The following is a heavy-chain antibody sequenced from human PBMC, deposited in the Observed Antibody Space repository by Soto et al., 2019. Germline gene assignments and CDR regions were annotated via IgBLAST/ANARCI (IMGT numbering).Heavy chain of an antibody. D-gene: IGHD2-21*02. V-gene: IGHV1-69*13. J-gene: IGHJ4*02. Sequence: GASVKVSCKASGGTFSSYAISWVRQAPGQGLEWMGGIIPIFGTANYAQKFQGRVTITADESTSTAYMELSSLRSEDTAVYYCARRRAYCGGDCRSDFDYWGQGTLVTVSS. CDR2: IIPIFGTA. CDR1: GGTFSSYA. CDR3: ARRRAYCGGDCRSDFDY.